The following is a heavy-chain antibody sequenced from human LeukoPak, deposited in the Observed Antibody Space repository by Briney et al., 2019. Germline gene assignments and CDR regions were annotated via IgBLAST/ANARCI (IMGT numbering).Heavy chain of an antibody. V-gene: IGHV4-61*02. CDR2: ISSSGST. CDR3: ARWYYYDSTGYYYYFDY. CDR1: GGSISSGSHY. Sequence: PSETLSLTCTVSGGSISSGSHYWSWIRQPAGKGLEWIGRISSSGSTNYNPSLKSRFTISVDTSKNQFSLKLNSVTAADTAVYYCARWYYYDSTGYYYYFDYWGQGTLVTVSS. D-gene: IGHD3-22*01. J-gene: IGHJ4*02.